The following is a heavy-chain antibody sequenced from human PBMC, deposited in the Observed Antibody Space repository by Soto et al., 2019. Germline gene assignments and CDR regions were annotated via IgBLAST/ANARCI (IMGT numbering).Heavy chain of an antibody. CDR2: IGPESGAT. D-gene: IGHD1-26*01. J-gene: IGHJ4*02. Sequence: ASVKVSCKASGYTFTGHYIHWVRQAPEQGPEWMGEIGPESGATRYAQKFQGRVTMTRDTSITTVYMELKNLSPDDTAVYYCGRGRSGQIVVFYWGQGTPVTSPQ. CDR3: GRGRSGQIVVFY. V-gene: IGHV1-2*02. CDR1: GYTFTGHY.